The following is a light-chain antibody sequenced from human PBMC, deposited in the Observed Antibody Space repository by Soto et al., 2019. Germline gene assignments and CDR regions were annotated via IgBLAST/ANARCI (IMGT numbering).Light chain of an antibody. CDR2: EDN. CDR3: GTWDSSLSAAV. CDR1: SSNIGSNF. J-gene: IGLJ7*01. Sequence: QSALTQPPSVSAAPGEKVTISCSGSSSNIGSNFVSWYQQLPGTAPKLLIYEDNKRPSGIPGRFSGSKSGTSSTLGITGLQTGDEADYYCGTWDSSLSAAVFGGGTQLTVL. V-gene: IGLV1-51*02.